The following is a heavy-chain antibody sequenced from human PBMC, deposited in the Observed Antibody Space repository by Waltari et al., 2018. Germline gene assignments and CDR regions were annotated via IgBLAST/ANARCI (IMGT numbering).Heavy chain of an antibody. CDR3: ARDKRWDSYYDSSGLDY. CDR2: ISYDGSNK. D-gene: IGHD3-22*01. V-gene: IGHV3-30*03. J-gene: IGHJ4*02. CDR1: GFTFSSYG. Sequence: QVQLVESGGGVVQPGRSLRLSCAASGFTFSSYGMHWVRQAPGKGLEWVAVISYDGSNKYYADSVKGRFTISRDNSKNTLYLQMNSLRAEDTAVYYCARDKRWDSYYDSSGLDYWGQGTLVTVSS.